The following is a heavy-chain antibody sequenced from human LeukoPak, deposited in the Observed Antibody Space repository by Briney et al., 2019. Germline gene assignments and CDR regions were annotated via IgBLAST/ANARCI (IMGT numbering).Heavy chain of an antibody. CDR1: GGSISSSSYY. CDR3: ARGLNYYDSSGYYNWFDP. D-gene: IGHD3-22*01. Sequence: PSETLSLTCTVSGGSISSSSYYWGWIRQPPGKGLEWIGSIYYSGSTYYNPSLKSRVTISVDTSKNQFSLKLSSVTAADTAVYYCARGLNYYDSSGYYNWFDPWGQGTLVTVSS. V-gene: IGHV4-39*07. CDR2: IYYSGST. J-gene: IGHJ5*02.